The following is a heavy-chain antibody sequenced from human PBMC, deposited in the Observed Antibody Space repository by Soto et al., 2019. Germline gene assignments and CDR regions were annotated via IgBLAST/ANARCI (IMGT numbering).Heavy chain of an antibody. Sequence: GGSLRLSCAASGFTFSNAWMNWVRQAPGKGLEWVGRIKSKTDGGTTDYDAPVKGRFTISRDDSKNTLYLQMNSLKTEDTAVYYFTTDSLATYYDFGSGWYGMDVGGQGTTVTVSS. CDR3: TTDSLATYYDFGSGWYGMDV. V-gene: IGHV3-15*07. CDR2: IKSKTDGGTT. J-gene: IGHJ6*02. CDR1: GFTFSNAW. D-gene: IGHD3-3*01.